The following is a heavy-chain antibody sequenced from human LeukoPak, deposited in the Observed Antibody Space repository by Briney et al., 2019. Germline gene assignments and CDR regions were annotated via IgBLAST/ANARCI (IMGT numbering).Heavy chain of an antibody. Sequence: PGGSLRLSCAASGFTFNNYGMHYVRQAPGKGLEWVAVISDDGRNKNYADSVKGRFTISRDNAKNSLYLQMNSLRAEDTAVYYCATRTSFATKYSGSYGLGAFDIWGQGTMVTVSS. D-gene: IGHD1-26*01. CDR1: GFTFNNYG. J-gene: IGHJ3*02. CDR3: ATRTSFATKYSGSYGLGAFDI. V-gene: IGHV3-30*03. CDR2: ISDDGRNK.